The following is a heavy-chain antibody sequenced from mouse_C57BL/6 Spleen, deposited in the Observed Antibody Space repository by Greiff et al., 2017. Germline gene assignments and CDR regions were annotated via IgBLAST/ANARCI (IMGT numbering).Heavy chain of an antibody. CDR2: IYPRSGKT. V-gene: IGHV1-81*01. CDR3: ARVWLLDD. D-gene: IGHD2-2*01. Sequence: VKLMESGAELARPGASVKMSCKASGYTFTSYGISWVKQSTGQGLEWIGEIYPRSGKTYYNEKFKCKATLTADKSSSTAYMELRSLTSEYSAVYFYARVWLLDDWGQGTTLTVSS. CDR1: GYTFTSYG. J-gene: IGHJ2*01.